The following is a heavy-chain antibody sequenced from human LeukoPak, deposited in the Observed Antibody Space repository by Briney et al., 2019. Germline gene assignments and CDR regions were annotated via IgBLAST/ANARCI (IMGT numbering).Heavy chain of an antibody. CDR1: GFTFSSYS. CDR3: ARDRHQPRLAVAVKDYYYYYMDV. V-gene: IGHV3-21*01. CDR2: ISSSSSYI. D-gene: IGHD6-19*01. Sequence: GGSLRLSCAASGFTFSSYSMNWVRQAPGKGLEWVSSISSSSSYIYYADSVKGRFTISRDNAKNSLYLRMNSLRAEDTAVYYCARDRHQPRLAVAVKDYYYYYMDVWGKGTTVTVSS. J-gene: IGHJ6*03.